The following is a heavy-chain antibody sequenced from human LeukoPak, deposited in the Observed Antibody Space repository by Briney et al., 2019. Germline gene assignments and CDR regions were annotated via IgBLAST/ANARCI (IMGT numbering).Heavy chain of an antibody. CDR1: GGSFRGYY. Sequence: KASETLSLTCAVYGGSFRGYYWSWIRQPPGKGLEWIGEINHSGSTNYSPPLKSRVTISVDTSKNQFSLKLSSVTAADTAVYYCARSGSGSSPYYFDYWGQGTLVTVSS. V-gene: IGHV4-34*01. CDR2: INHSGST. J-gene: IGHJ4*02. D-gene: IGHD3-22*01. CDR3: ARSGSGSSPYYFDY.